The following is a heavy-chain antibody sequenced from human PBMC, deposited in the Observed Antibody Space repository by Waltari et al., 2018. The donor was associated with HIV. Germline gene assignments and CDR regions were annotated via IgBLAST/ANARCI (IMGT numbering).Heavy chain of an antibody. Sequence: QVQLQESGPGLVKPSQTLSLTCTVSGDSISSGHYYWSWIRQPAGKGLEWIGHIYSRDNSNYTPSLKSRVTMSLDTSSNRFSLHLSSVTAADTAVYYCARQRPDFFGVVPNFFDYWGQGILVTVSS. CDR2: IYSRDNS. D-gene: IGHD3-3*01. V-gene: IGHV4-61*02. CDR3: ARQRPDFFGVVPNFFDY. CDR1: GDSISSGHYY. J-gene: IGHJ4*02.